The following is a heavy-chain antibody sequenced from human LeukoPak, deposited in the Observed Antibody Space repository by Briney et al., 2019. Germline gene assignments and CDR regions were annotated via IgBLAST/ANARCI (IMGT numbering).Heavy chain of an antibody. Sequence: GGSLRLSCPASGFTFSSYAMNWVRQAPGNGLEWASSISGSGGRTYYADSVKGRFTISRDNSKNTLFLQMNSQRAEDTAVYYCAKEREYYDSSGYSGFDYWGQGTLVTVSS. CDR2: ISGSGGRT. V-gene: IGHV3-23*01. CDR1: GFTFSSYA. D-gene: IGHD3-22*01. J-gene: IGHJ4*02. CDR3: AKEREYYDSSGYSGFDY.